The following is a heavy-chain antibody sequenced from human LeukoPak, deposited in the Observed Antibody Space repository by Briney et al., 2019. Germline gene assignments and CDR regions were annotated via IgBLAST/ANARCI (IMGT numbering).Heavy chain of an antibody. CDR1: GGSFSGYH. Sequence: PSETLSLTCAVYGGSFSGYHWSWIRQPPGKGLEWIGEINHSGSTNYNPSLKSRVTISVDTSKNQFSLKLSSVTAADTAVYYCARDNTMVRGVPLYWGQGTLVTVSS. D-gene: IGHD3-10*01. CDR3: ARDNTMVRGVPLY. CDR2: INHSGST. V-gene: IGHV4-34*01. J-gene: IGHJ4*02.